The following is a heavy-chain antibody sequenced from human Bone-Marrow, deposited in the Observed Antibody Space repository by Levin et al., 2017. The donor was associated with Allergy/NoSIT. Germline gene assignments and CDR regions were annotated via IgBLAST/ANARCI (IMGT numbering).Heavy chain of an antibody. CDR2: IIGSSTTI. Sequence: GGSLRLSCAASGFTFSRYSMHWVRQAPGKGLEWVSYIIGSSTTINYADSVKGRFTISRDNARNSLYLQMNSLRDEDTAIYYCAREDNLNARRALDYWGQGILVTVSS. J-gene: IGHJ4*02. D-gene: IGHD1-20*01. CDR3: AREDNLNARRALDY. V-gene: IGHV3-48*02. CDR1: GFTFSRYS.